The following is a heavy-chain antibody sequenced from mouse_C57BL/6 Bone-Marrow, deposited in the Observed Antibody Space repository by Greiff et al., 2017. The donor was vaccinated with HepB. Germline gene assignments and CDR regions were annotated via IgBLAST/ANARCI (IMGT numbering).Heavy chain of an antibody. Sequence: EVKLQESGPGLVKPSQSLSLTCSVTGYSITSGYYWNWIRQFPGNTLEWMGYISYDGSNNYNPSLKNRISITRDTSKNQFFLKLNSVTTEDTATYYCARRGYGDYGSYWYFDVWGTGTTVTVSS. D-gene: IGHD2-13*01. CDR3: ARRGYGDYGSYWYFDV. CDR2: ISYDGSN. V-gene: IGHV3-6*01. CDR1: GYSITSGYY. J-gene: IGHJ1*03.